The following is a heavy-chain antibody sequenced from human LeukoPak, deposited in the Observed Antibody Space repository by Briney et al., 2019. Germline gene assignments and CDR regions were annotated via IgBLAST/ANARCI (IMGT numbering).Heavy chain of an antibody. CDR1: GFTFSGSA. J-gene: IGHJ3*02. CDR2: IRSKANSYAT. CDR3: TSLITMIVVATSGRAFDI. Sequence: GGSLRLSCAASGFTFSGSAMHWVRQASGKGLEWVGRIRSKANSYATAYAASVKGRFTISRDDSKNTAYLQMNSLKTEDTAVYYCTSLITMIVVATSGRAFDIWGQGTMVTVSS. V-gene: IGHV3-73*01. D-gene: IGHD3-22*01.